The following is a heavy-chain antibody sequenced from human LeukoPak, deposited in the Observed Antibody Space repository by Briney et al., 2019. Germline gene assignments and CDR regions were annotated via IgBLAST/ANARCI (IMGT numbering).Heavy chain of an antibody. J-gene: IGHJ3*02. CDR3: ARVLRWYQRLYCHAFDI. CDR1: GGSFSGYY. D-gene: IGHD2-2*02. V-gene: IGHV4-34*01. CDR2: INHSGST. Sequence: SETLSLTCAVYGGSFSGYYWSWIRQPPGKGLEWIGEINHSGSTNYNPSLKSRVTISVDTSKNQFSLKLSSVTAADTAVYYCARVLRWYQRLYCHAFDIWGQGTMVTVSS.